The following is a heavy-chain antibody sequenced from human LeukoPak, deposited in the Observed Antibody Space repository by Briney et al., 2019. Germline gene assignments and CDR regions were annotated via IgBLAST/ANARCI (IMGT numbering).Heavy chain of an antibody. V-gene: IGHV3-48*04. CDR3: ARDRSISAGKGNFDY. J-gene: IGHJ4*02. Sequence: GGSLRLSCAASGFTFSSYSMNWVRQAPGKGLEWVSYISSSSSTIYYADSVKGRFTISSDNAKNSLYLQMNSLRAEDTAVYYCARDRSISAGKGNFDYWGQGTLVTVSS. CDR2: ISSSSSTI. CDR1: GFTFSSYS. D-gene: IGHD6-13*01.